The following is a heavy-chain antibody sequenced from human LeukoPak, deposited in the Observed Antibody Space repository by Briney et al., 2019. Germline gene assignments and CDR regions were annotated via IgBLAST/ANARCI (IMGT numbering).Heavy chain of an antibody. V-gene: IGHV3-23*01. CDR2: ISGSGGST. CDR1: GCTFSSYA. J-gene: IGHJ4*02. CDR3: AKAITMVRGVLD. D-gene: IGHD3-10*01. Sequence: GGSLRLSCTASGCTFSSYAMSWVRQAPGKGLEWVSAISGSGGSTYYADSVKGRFTISRDNSKNTLYLQMNSLRAEDTAVYYCAKAITMVRGVLDWGQGTLVTVSS.